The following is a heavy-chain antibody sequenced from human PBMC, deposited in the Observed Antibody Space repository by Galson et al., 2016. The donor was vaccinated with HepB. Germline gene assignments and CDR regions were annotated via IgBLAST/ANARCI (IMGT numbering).Heavy chain of an antibody. Sequence: SLRLSCAASGFIFSDYGMHWVRQAPGKGLEWVAVVWHDGSNINYVDSVKGRFTISRDNFKNTLDLQMNSLRAEDTAVYYCAKETSNWGQYYLDYWGQGTLVSVSA. CDR1: GFIFSDYG. CDR3: AKETSNWGQYYLDY. D-gene: IGHD2/OR15-2a*01. CDR2: VWHDGSNI. V-gene: IGHV3-33*06. J-gene: IGHJ4*02.